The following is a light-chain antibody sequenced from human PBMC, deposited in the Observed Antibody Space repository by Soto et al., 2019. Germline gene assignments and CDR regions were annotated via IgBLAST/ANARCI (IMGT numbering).Light chain of an antibody. J-gene: IGLJ2*01. CDR3: AAWDDSLTGPV. CDR1: SSNIGSNT. Sequence: QSVLTQPPSASGTPGQRVTISCSGSSSNIGSNTVNWYQQLPGTAPKLLIYSNNQRPSGVPDRFSGSKSATSASLAISWLQSGDEADYYCAAWDDSLTGPVFGGGTKLTVL. V-gene: IGLV1-44*01. CDR2: SNN.